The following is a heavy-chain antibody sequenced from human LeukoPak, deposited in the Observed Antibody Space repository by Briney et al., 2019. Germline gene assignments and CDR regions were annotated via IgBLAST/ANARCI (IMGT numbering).Heavy chain of an antibody. J-gene: IGHJ4*02. Sequence: SETLSLTCTVSGGSISSYYWGWIRQPPGKGLEWIGSIYYSGSTYYNPSLKSRVTISVDTSKNQFSLKLSSVTAADTAVYYCAKLPRDYYDSSGYYLPDYWGQGTLVTVSS. CDR2: IYYSGST. D-gene: IGHD3-22*01. V-gene: IGHV4-39*01. CDR1: GGSISSYY. CDR3: AKLPRDYYDSSGYYLPDY.